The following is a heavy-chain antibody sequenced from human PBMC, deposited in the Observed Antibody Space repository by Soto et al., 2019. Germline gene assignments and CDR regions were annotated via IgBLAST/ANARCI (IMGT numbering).Heavy chain of an antibody. Sequence: GSLRLSCAVSGFTFSDYYMSWIRQAPGKGLEWVSYISSSSSYTNYADSVKGRFTISRDNAKNSLYLQMNSLRAEDTAVYYCASTLVAPGYWGQGTLVNVSS. CDR1: GFTFSDYY. CDR2: ISSSSSYT. J-gene: IGHJ4*02. D-gene: IGHD5-12*01. V-gene: IGHV3-11*06. CDR3: ASTLVAPGY.